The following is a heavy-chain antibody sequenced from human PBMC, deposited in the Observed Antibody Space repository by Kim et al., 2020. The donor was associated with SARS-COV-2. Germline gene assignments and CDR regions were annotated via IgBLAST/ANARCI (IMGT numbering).Heavy chain of an antibody. CDR3: ARDQTAGYSSSWNDY. V-gene: IGHV3-30*07. J-gene: IGHJ4*02. Sequence: ADSGKGRFTKSRDKSKNTLYLQMNSLRAEETAVYYCARDQTAGYSSSWNDYWGQGTLVTVSS. D-gene: IGHD6-13*01.